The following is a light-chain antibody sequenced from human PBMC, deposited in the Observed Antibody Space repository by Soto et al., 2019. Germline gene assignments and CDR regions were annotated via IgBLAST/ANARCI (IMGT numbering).Light chain of an antibody. CDR1: SGHSTNA. J-gene: IGLJ2*01. V-gene: IGLV4-69*01. Sequence: QPVLTQSPSASASLGASVKLTCTLSSGHSTNAIAWLQQQPEKGPRYLMKLNSDGSHSKGDGIPDRFSGSSFGAERYLTISSLQSEDEADYYCQAWDTGLGVFGGGTQLTVL. CDR2: LNSDGSH. CDR3: QAWDTGLGV.